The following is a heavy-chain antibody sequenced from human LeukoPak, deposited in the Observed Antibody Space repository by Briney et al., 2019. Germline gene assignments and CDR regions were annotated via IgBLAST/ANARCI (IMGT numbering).Heavy chain of an antibody. V-gene: IGHV3-23*01. CDR1: GFTFWNSA. Sequence: GGSLTLSCTASGFTFWNSAITWVRQAPGKGLEWVSHISSSGGNTYYADSVKGRFTISRDNSNNTLYLQMNSLRGEDTAVYYCAKVKYDYGDPVGWFDPWGRGTLVTVSS. CDR2: ISSSGGNT. J-gene: IGHJ5*02. CDR3: AKVKYDYGDPVGWFDP. D-gene: IGHD4-17*01.